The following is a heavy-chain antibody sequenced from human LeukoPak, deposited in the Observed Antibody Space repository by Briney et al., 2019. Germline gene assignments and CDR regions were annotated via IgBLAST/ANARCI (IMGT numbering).Heavy chain of an antibody. CDR3: ARKDWNDVRAFDI. V-gene: IGHV4-4*02. D-gene: IGHD1-1*01. CDR1: GGSISSSNW. Sequence: SGTLSLTCTVSGGSISSSNWWSWVRQPPGKGLEWTGEIYHSGIINYNPSLRSRVTISVDKSKNQFSLNLSSVTAADTTVYYCARKDWNDVRAFDIWGQGTMVTASS. CDR2: IYHSGII. J-gene: IGHJ3*02.